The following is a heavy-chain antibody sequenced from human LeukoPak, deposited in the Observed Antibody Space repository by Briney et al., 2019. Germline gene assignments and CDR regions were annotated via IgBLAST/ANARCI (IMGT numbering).Heavy chain of an antibody. J-gene: IGHJ3*02. V-gene: IGHV3-30*04. CDR1: GFSFSASA. CDR3: DGFDI. CDR2: ISYDGSYK. Sequence: GGSLRLSCAASGFSFSASAMHWVRQAPGRGLEWVAVISYDGSYKYYADSVQGRFNISRDNSKNTLYLHMNSLTTEDTAAYYCDGFDIWGQGTMVTVTS.